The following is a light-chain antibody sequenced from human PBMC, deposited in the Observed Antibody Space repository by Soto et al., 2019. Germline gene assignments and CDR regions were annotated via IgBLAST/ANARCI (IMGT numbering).Light chain of an antibody. J-gene: IGKJ1*01. CDR2: DAS. CDR3: QQRSNWPWT. Sequence: EIVLTQSPGTLSFSPGERATLSCRASQSVSSSYLAWYQQKPGQAPRLLIYDASNRATGIPARFSGSGSGTDFTLTISSLEPEDFAVYYCQQRSNWPWTFGQGTKVDI. CDR1: QSVSSSY. V-gene: IGKV3D-20*02.